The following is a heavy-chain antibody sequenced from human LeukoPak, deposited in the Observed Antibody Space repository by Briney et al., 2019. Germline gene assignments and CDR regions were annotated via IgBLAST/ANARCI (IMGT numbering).Heavy chain of an antibody. J-gene: IGHJ4*02. CDR3: ARKYFDWLSPFFDY. CDR1: GFTFDDYA. Sequence: GGSLRLSCAASGFTFDDYAMHWVRQAPGKGLEWVSGISWNSGSIGYADSVKGRFTISRDNAKNSLYLQMNSLRAEDTAVYYCARKYFDWLSPFFDYWGQGTLVTVSS. V-gene: IGHV3-9*01. CDR2: ISWNSGSI. D-gene: IGHD3-9*01.